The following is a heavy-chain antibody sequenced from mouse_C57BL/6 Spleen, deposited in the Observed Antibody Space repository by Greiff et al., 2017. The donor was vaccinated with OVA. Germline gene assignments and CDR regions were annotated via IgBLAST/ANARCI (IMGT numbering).Heavy chain of an antibody. CDR3: ARGYDYDGYAMDY. Sequence: QVQLKQSGPELVKPGASVKISCKASGYAFSSSWMNWVKQRPGKGLEWIGRIYPGDGDTNYNGKFKGKATLTADKSSSTAYMQLSSLTSEDSAVYFCARGYDYDGYAMDYWGQGTSVTVSS. CDR1: GYAFSSSW. CDR2: IYPGDGDT. D-gene: IGHD2-4*01. J-gene: IGHJ4*01. V-gene: IGHV1-82*01.